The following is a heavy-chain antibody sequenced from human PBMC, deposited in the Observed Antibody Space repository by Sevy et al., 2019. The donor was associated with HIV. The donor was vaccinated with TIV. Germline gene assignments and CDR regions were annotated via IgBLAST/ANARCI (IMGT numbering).Heavy chain of an antibody. CDR3: ARDLAGSKQGGWFDP. J-gene: IGHJ5*02. V-gene: IGHV1-8*01. CDR2: MNPNSGNT. Sequence: ASVKVSCKASGYTFTNYDINWVRQATGQGLEWMGWMNPNSGNTGYAQKFKGRVTMIRNTSMSTAYMELSSLTSDETAVYYCARDLAGSKQGGWFDPWGQGTLVTVSS. CDR1: GYTFTNYD. D-gene: IGHD3-16*01.